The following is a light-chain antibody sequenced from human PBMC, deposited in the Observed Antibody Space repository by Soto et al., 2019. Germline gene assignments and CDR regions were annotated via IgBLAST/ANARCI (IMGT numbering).Light chain of an antibody. CDR3: QHYCSHPPT. CDR1: QGIGNN. V-gene: IGKV1-8*01. Sequence: AIRMTQSPSSFSASTGDRVTITCRASQGIGNNLAWYQRKPGRAPKLLISGASTLQIGVPSRFSGRGSGTEFTLTISCRQADAFANYYFQHYCSHPPTFGPGTNVEIK. CDR2: GAS. J-gene: IGKJ1*01.